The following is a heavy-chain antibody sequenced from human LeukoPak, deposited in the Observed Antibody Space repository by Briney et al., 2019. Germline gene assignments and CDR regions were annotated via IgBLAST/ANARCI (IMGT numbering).Heavy chain of an antibody. J-gene: IGHJ4*02. Sequence: GGSLRLSCAASGFTFSNHWMSWVRQAPGKGLEWVANIKQDGSLKYYVDSVKGRFTISRDNSKNTLYLQMNSLRAEDTAVYYCAKHPMIVVVIYYFDYWGQGTLVTVSS. D-gene: IGHD3-22*01. V-gene: IGHV3-7*03. CDR3: AKHPMIVVVIYYFDY. CDR1: GFTFSNHW. CDR2: IKQDGSLK.